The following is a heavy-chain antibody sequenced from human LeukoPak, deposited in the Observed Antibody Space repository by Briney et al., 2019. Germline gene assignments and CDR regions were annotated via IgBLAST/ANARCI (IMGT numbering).Heavy chain of an antibody. CDR3: ARGSCSSTTCYKGIYYMDV. Sequence: GGSLRLSCAASGFTFSSYSMNWVRQAPGKGLEWVSSISSSSSYIYYADSVKGRFTISRDNAQNSLFLQMNSLKPEDTAVYFCARGSCSSTTCYKGIYYMDVWGGGTTVTVSS. D-gene: IGHD2-2*02. J-gene: IGHJ6*03. CDR2: ISSSSSYI. CDR1: GFTFSSYS. V-gene: IGHV3-21*01.